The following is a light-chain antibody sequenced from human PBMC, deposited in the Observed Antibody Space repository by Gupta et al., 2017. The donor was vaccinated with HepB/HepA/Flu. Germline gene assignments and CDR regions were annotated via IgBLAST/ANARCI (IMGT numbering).Light chain of an antibody. CDR1: SSDVGSYNL. J-gene: IGLJ3*02. CDR2: EVS. Sequence: QSALTQPASVSGSPGQSITISCTGTSSDVGSYNLVSWYQQHPGKAPKLMSYEVSKRPSGVSNRFSGSKSGNTASLTISGLQAEDEADYYCCSYAGSSTSTVFGGGTKLTVL. CDR3: CSYAGSSTSTV. V-gene: IGLV2-23*02.